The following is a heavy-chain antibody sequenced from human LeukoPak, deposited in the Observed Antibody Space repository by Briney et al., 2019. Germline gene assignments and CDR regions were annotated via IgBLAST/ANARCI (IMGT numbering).Heavy chain of an antibody. V-gene: IGHV5-10-1*01. D-gene: IGHD4/OR15-4a*01. CDR2: IDPRDSYI. J-gene: IGHJ5*02. Sequence: GESLKISCKGSGYSFTTYWISWVHQMPGKGLEWMGRIDPRDSYINYSPSFQGHVTISADKSISTAFLQWSSLKASDTAMYYCAKSLGAWFDPWGQGTLVTVSS. CDR3: AKSLGAWFDP. CDR1: GYSFTTYW.